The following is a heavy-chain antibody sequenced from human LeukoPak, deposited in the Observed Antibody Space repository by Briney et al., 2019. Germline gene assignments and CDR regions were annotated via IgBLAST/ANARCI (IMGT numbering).Heavy chain of an antibody. J-gene: IGHJ4*02. D-gene: IGHD3-9*01. Sequence: ASVKVSCKASEYTFTGYYMHWVRQAPGQGLEWMGWINPNSGGTNYAQKFQGRVTMTRDTSISTAYMELSRLRSDDTAVYYCARDYYDILTGYYDYWGQGTLVTVSS. V-gene: IGHV1-2*02. CDR1: EYTFTGYY. CDR3: ARDYYDILTGYYDY. CDR2: INPNSGGT.